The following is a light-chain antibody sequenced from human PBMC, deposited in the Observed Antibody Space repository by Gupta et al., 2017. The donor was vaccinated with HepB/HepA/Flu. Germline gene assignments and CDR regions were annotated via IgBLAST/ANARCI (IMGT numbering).Light chain of an antibody. CDR1: QSFTRGY. J-gene: IGKJ4*01. CDR3: QHYEESIPIS. V-gene: IGKV3-20*01. CDR2: GAS. Sequence: EIVLTQSPGTLSLSPGERATLSCRASQSFTRGYLAWYQQNPGQAPRLLIYGASSRAAGIPDRCSGSESGTDFTLTINRREPEDVAVYYCQHYEESIPISFGGGTKVEMK.